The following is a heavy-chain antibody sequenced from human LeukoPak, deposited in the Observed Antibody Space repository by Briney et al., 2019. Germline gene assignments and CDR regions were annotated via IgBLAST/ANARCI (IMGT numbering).Heavy chain of an antibody. CDR2: ISSSSSYI. CDR1: GFTFSSYS. V-gene: IGHV3-21*01. Sequence: GGSLRLSGAASGFTFSSYSMNWVRQAPGKGLEWVSSISSSSSYIYYADSVKGRFTISRDNAKNSLYLQMNSLRAEDTAVYYCARDSSGWPSDYWGQGTLVTVSS. J-gene: IGHJ4*02. CDR3: ARDSSGWPSDY. D-gene: IGHD6-19*01.